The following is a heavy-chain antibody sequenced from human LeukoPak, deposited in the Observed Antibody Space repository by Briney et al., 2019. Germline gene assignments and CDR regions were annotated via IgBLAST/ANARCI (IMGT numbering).Heavy chain of an antibody. CDR1: GGSISSYY. Sequence: ASETLSLTCTVSGGSISSYYWSWIRQPPGKGLEWIGYIYYSGSTNYNPSLKSRVTISVDTSKNQFSLKLSSVTAADTAVYYCASSGFGELLAWGQGTLVTVSS. V-gene: IGHV4-59*08. D-gene: IGHD3-10*01. J-gene: IGHJ5*02. CDR2: IYYSGST. CDR3: ASSGFGELLA.